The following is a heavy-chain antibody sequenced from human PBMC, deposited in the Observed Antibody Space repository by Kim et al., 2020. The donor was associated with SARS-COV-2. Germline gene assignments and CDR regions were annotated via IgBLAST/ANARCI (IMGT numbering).Heavy chain of an antibody. CDR1: GFTFSSYE. J-gene: IGHJ4*02. Sequence: GGSLRLSCVASGFTFSSYEMNWVRQAPGKGLEWVSYIIGSGTTIYYVDSVRGRFTISRDNDKNSLYLQMNSLRAEDTAVYYCARGPNYSPFDYWGQGTLVTVSS. CDR3: ARGPNYSPFDY. V-gene: IGHV3-48*03. CDR2: IIGSGTTI. D-gene: IGHD4-4*01.